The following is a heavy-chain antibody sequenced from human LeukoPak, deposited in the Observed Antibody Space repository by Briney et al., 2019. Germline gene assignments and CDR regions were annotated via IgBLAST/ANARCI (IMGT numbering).Heavy chain of an antibody. CDR2: ISSSSSTI. CDR1: GFTFSDCY. CDR3: ARAGPYSYDSSGYRYFDY. V-gene: IGHV3-11*01. D-gene: IGHD3-22*01. Sequence: PGGSLRLSCAASGFTFSDCYVSWIRQAPGKGLEWVSYISSSSSTIYYADSVKGRFTISRDNAKNSLYLQTNSLRAEDTAVYYCARAGPYSYDSSGYRYFDYWGQGTLVTVSS. J-gene: IGHJ4*02.